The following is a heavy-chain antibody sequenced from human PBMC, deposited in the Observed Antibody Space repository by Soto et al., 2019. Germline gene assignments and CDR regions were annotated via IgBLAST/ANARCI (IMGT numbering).Heavy chain of an antibody. Sequence: SETLSLTCAVYGGSFSGYYWSWIRQPPGKGLEWIGEINHSGSTNYNPSLKSRVTISVDTSKNQFSLKLSSVTAADTAVYYCARGRIITMVRGVIKYYYYMDVWGKGTTVTVSS. D-gene: IGHD3-10*01. J-gene: IGHJ6*03. V-gene: IGHV4-34*01. CDR2: INHSGST. CDR1: GGSFSGYY. CDR3: ARGRIITMVRGVIKYYYYMDV.